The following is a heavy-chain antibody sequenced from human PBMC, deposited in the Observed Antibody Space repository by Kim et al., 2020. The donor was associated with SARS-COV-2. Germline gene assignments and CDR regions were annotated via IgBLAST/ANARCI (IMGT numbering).Heavy chain of an antibody. J-gene: IGHJ4*02. V-gene: IGHV3-21*01. D-gene: IGHD3-10*01. CDR3: AGGGELLSTYYFDY. Sequence: DSVKDRFTHSRDNATNSLYLQMNSLSAEDTAVYYCAGGGELLSTYYFDYWGQGTLVTVSS.